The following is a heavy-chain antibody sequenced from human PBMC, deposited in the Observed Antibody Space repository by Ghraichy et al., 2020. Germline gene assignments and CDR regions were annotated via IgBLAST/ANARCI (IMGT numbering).Heavy chain of an antibody. J-gene: IGHJ3*02. CDR3: AKDAVVAARIYDAFDI. D-gene: IGHD2-15*01. Sequence: GGSLRLSCAASGFTFSSYAMSWVRQAPGKGLEWVSTVSASGDSTYYADSVKGRLTISRDNSKNTLYLQMNSLRAEDTAVYYCAKDAVVAARIYDAFDIWGQGTMVTVSS. V-gene: IGHV3-23*01. CDR1: GFTFSSYA. CDR2: VSASGDST.